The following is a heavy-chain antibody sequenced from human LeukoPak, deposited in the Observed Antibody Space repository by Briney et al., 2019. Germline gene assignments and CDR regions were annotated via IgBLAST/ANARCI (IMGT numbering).Heavy chain of an antibody. J-gene: IGHJ6*02. V-gene: IGHV3-21*01. CDR1: GFTFSSYS. CDR2: ISSSSSYI. Sequence: PGGSLRLSCAASGFTFSSYSMNWVRQAPGKGLEWVSSISSSSSYIYYADSVKGRFTISRDNAKNSLYLQMNGLRAEDTAVYYCARESKNGMDVWGQGTTVTVPS. CDR3: ARESKNGMDV.